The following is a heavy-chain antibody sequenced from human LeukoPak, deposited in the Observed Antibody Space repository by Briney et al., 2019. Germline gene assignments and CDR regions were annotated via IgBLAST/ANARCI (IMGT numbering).Heavy chain of an antibody. D-gene: IGHD3-10*01. Sequence: VASVKVSCKASGYTFTGYYMHWVRQATGQGLEWMGWMNPNSGNTGYAQKFQGRVTMTRNTSISTAYMELSSLRSEDTAVYYCARGRRKGILWFGELILDYWGQGTLVTVSS. J-gene: IGHJ4*02. CDR1: GYTFTGYY. CDR3: ARGRRKGILWFGELILDY. CDR2: MNPNSGNT. V-gene: IGHV1-8*02.